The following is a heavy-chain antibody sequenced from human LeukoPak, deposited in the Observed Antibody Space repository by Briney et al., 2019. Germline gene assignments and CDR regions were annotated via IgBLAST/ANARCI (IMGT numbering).Heavy chain of an antibody. CDR1: GGSISSYY. V-gene: IGHV4-59*01. J-gene: IGHJ4*02. D-gene: IGHD5-12*01. CDR2: IYYSGST. Sequence: SETLSLTCTVSGGSISSYYWSWIRQPPGKGLEWIGYIYYSGSTNYNPSLKSRVTISVDTSKNQFSLKLSSVTAADTAVYYCARGYSGYDSPFDYWGQGTLVTVSS. CDR3: ARGYSGYDSPFDY.